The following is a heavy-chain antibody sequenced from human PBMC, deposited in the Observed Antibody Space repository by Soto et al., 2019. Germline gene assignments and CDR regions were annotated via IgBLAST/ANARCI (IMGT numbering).Heavy chain of an antibody. D-gene: IGHD3-22*01. V-gene: IGHV4-31*03. CDR1: GGSISSGGYY. CDR2: IYYSGST. J-gene: IGHJ1*01. Sequence: QVQLQESGPGLVKPSQTLSLTCTVSGGSISSGGYYLSWIRQHPGKGLEWIGYIYYSGSTYYNPSLKSRVTISVDTSKNQFSLKLSSVTAADTAVYYCAIYDSSGSRGFQHWGQGTLVTVSS. CDR3: AIYDSSGSRGFQH.